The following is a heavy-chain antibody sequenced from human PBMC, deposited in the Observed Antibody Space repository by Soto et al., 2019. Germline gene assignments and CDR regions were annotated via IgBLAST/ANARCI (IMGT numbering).Heavy chain of an antibody. CDR3: AKDIWGYYWYFDL. CDR2: ISWNSGSI. Sequence: EVQLVESGGGLVQPGRSLRLSCAASGFTFDDYAMHWVRQAPGKGLEWVSGISWNSGSIGYADSVKGRFTISRDNAKNSLYLQMNSLRAEDTALYYCAKDIWGYYWYFDLWGRGTLVTVSS. V-gene: IGHV3-9*01. CDR1: GFTFDDYA. D-gene: IGHD3-16*01. J-gene: IGHJ2*01.